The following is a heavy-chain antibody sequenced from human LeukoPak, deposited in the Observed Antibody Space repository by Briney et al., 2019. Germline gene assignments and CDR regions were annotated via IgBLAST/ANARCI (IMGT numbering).Heavy chain of an antibody. CDR2: THYSGTT. J-gene: IGHJ4*02. D-gene: IGHD1-14*01. Sequence: SEALSVTCTVPGGSLRSDYGSWGRQPPGEGLECIGHTHYSGTTHHNPSLKSRLTLSIHPPKHQLSLKLSSVTAADTAVYYCARRDGTFDNWGQGTLVTVYS. CDR1: GGSLRSDY. V-gene: IGHV4-59*08. CDR3: ARRDGTFDN.